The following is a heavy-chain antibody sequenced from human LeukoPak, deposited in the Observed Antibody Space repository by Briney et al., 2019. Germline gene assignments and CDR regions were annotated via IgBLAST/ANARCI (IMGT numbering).Heavy chain of an antibody. CDR3: ARVGDYGDYSNAFDI. J-gene: IGHJ3*02. CDR1: GYTFTSYY. V-gene: IGHV1-46*01. CDR2: INPSGGST. Sequence: ASVKVSCKASGYTFTSYYMHWVRQAPGQGLEWMGIINPSGGSTSYAQKFQGRVTMTRDTSTSTVYMELSSLRSEGTAVYYCARVGDYGDYSNAFDIWGQGTMVTVSS. D-gene: IGHD4-17*01.